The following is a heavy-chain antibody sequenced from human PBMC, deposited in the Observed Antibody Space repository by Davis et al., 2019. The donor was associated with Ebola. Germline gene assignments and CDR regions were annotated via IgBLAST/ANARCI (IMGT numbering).Heavy chain of an antibody. CDR3: ARELGDGYDLDY. CDR1: GFTFSSYS. D-gene: IGHD5-24*01. Sequence: GESLKISCAASGFTFSSYSMNWVRQAPGKGLEWVSSISSSSSYIYFADSVKGRFTISRDNAKNSLYLQMNSLRAEDTAVYYCARELGDGYDLDYWGQGTLVTVSS. V-gene: IGHV3-21*01. J-gene: IGHJ4*02. CDR2: ISSSSSYI.